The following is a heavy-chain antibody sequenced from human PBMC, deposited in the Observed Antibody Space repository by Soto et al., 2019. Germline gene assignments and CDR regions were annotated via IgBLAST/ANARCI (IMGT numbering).Heavy chain of an antibody. CDR3: ARDARRDPYCSGGSCFYNWFNP. Sequence: SQTLSLTCVISGDSVSSNSAAWNWIRQSPSRGLEWLGRTYYRSKWYNDYAVSVKSRITINPDTSKNQFSLQLNSVTPEDTAVCYCARDARRDPYCSGGSCFYNWFNPWGQETLVTVSS. CDR2: TYYRSKWYN. J-gene: IGHJ5*02. V-gene: IGHV6-1*01. D-gene: IGHD2-15*01. CDR1: GDSVSSNSAA.